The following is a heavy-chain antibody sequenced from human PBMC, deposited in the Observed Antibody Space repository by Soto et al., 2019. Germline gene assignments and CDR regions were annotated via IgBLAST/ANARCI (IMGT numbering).Heavy chain of an antibody. D-gene: IGHD4-17*01. V-gene: IGHV4-59*01. CDR2: IYYSGST. CDR3: ARHRSIDYGVFFAY. Sequence: SETLSLTCTVSGGSISTYYWSWIRQPPGKGLEWIGYIYYSGSTNYNPSLKSRVTISVDTPKNQFSLKLNSVTAADTAVYYCARHRSIDYGVFFAYWGQGTLVTVSS. J-gene: IGHJ4*02. CDR1: GGSISTYY.